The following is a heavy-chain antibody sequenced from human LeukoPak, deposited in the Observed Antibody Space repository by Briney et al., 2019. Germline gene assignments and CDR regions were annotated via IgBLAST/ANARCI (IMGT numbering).Heavy chain of an antibody. J-gene: IGHJ4*02. Sequence: KTSETLSLTCAVSGGSISSYYWSWIRQPPGKGLEWIGYIYYSGSTNYNPSLKSRVTISVDTSKNQFSLKLSSVTAADTAVYYCARESLYCSGGSCYPSFDYWGQGTLVTVSS. V-gene: IGHV4-59*01. CDR3: ARESLYCSGGSCYPSFDY. CDR2: IYYSGST. CDR1: GGSISSYY. D-gene: IGHD2-15*01.